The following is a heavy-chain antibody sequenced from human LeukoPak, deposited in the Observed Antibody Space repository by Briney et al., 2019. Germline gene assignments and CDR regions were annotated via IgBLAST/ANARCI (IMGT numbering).Heavy chain of an antibody. D-gene: IGHD6-19*01. CDR3: VPGSGWHDSY. V-gene: IGHV3-7*05. CDR1: GFSFSDCW. CDR2: IKKDGSEK. J-gene: IGHJ4*02. Sequence: GGSLRLSCAASGFSFSDCWMNWVRQAPGKGLEWVANIKKDGSEKYYVDSVKGRFTISRDNTKNSVYLQMNSLRVEDTAVYYCVPGSGWHDSYWGQGTLVTVSS.